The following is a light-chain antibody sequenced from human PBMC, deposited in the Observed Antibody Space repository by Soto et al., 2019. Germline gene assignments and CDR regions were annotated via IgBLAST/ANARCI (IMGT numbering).Light chain of an antibody. J-gene: IGLJ1*01. Sequence: QSVLTQPASVSGSPGQSITISCTGTSSDVGGYNYVSWFQHRPGKAPKLLIYEVSHRPSGVSNRFSGSKSGNTASLTISGLQAEDEADYHCSSYTSSTTPYVFGTGTKVTVL. V-gene: IGLV2-14*01. CDR3: SSYTSSTTPYV. CDR1: SSDVGGYNY. CDR2: EVS.